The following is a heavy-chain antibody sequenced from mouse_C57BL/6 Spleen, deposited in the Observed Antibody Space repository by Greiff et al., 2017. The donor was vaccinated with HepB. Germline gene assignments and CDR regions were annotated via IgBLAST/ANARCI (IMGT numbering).Heavy chain of an antibody. CDR3: ARGYYGSFYAMDY. J-gene: IGHJ4*01. V-gene: IGHV1-76*01. CDR2: IYPGSGNT. Sequence: QVQLKESGAELVRPGASVKLSCKASGYTFTDYYINWVKQRPGQGLEWIARIYPGSGNTYYNEKFKGKATLTAEKSSSTAYMQLSSLTSEDSAVYFCARGYYGSFYAMDYWGQGTSVTVSS. CDR1: GYTFTDYY. D-gene: IGHD1-1*01.